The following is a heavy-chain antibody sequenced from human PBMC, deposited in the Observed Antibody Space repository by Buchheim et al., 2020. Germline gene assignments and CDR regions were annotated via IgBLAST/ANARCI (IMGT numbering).Heavy chain of an antibody. CDR3: ARENSSGGYFDY. D-gene: IGHD6-19*01. CDR2: IYYSGST. J-gene: IGHJ4*02. CDR1: GGSTSSYY. V-gene: IGHV4-59*01. Sequence: QVQLQESGPGLVKPSETLSLTCTVSGGSTSSYYWSWIRQPPGKGLEWIGYIYYSGSTNDNPSLKSRVTISVDTSKNQTSLKLSSVTAADTALYYCARENSSGGYFDYWGQGTL.